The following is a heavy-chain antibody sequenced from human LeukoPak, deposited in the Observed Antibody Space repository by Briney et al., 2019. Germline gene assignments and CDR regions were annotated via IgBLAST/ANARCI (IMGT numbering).Heavy chain of an antibody. CDR1: GFSFSSYA. CDR2: ISSSGEST. CDR3: AKGGAVVLSPFDY. V-gene: IGHV3-23*01. Sequence: GGSLRPSCAASGFSFSSYAMIWVRQAPGKGLEWVSVISSSGESTYYADSLKGRFTISRDNSKNTLSLQMNSLRAEDTAIYYCAKGGAVVLSPFDYWGQGTLVTVSS. J-gene: IGHJ4*02. D-gene: IGHD2/OR15-2a*01.